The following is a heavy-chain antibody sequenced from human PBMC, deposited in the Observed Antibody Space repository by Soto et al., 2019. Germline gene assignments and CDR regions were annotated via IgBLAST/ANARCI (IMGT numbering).Heavy chain of an antibody. CDR2: ISYDGNNK. J-gene: IGHJ4*02. Sequence: VGSLRLPCAASGFTFSSYAMHWVLQAPGKGLEWVAVISYDGNNKYYSDSVKGRFTISRDNSKNTLYLQMNSLRSEDTAVYYCARVGTLVRGTYYFDTWGQGTLVTV. D-gene: IGHD3-10*01. V-gene: IGHV3-30-3*01. CDR3: ARVGTLVRGTYYFDT. CDR1: GFTFSSYA.